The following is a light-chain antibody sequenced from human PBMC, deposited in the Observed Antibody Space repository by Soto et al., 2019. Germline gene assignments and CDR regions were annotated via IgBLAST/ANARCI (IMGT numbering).Light chain of an antibody. CDR3: ASFRSGTILV. V-gene: IGLV2-14*01. J-gene: IGLJ1*01. CDR1: RSDIGDSNF. Sequence: QSALTQPASVSGSPGQSVTISCTGPRSDIGDSNFISWYQHSPGKAPILLIYGVNSRPSGVSKRFSGSQAGNTASLTISGLLDDDEADYFCASFRSGTILVFGSGTKVTVL. CDR2: GVN.